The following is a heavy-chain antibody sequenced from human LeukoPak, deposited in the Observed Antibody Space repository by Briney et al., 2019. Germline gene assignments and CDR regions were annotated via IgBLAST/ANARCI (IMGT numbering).Heavy chain of an antibody. Sequence: GGSLRLSCAASGFTFSSYSMNWVRQAPGKGLEWVSYISSSSSTIYYADSVKGRFTISRDNSKNTLYLQMNSLRAEDTAVYYCSYYYYDSSGYWIPDSWGQGTLVTVSS. CDR3: SYYYYDSSGYWIPDS. CDR1: GFTFSSYS. D-gene: IGHD3-22*01. J-gene: IGHJ4*02. V-gene: IGHV3-48*01. CDR2: ISSSSSTI.